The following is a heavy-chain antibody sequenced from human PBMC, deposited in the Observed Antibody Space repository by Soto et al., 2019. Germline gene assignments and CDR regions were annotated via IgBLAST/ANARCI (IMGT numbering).Heavy chain of an antibody. CDR1: GFSLSTSGMC. V-gene: IGHV2-70*11. J-gene: IGHJ6*02. D-gene: IGHD6-13*01. CDR3: ARTRSNSSPLFYDYYGMDV. CDR2: IDWDDDK. Sequence: SGPTLANPTQTLTLTCTFSGFSLSTSGMCVNWIRQPPGKALEWLARIDWDDDKYYSTSLKTRLTISRDTSKNQVVLTMTNMDPVDTATYYCARTRSNSSPLFYDYYGMDVWGQGTTVTVSS.